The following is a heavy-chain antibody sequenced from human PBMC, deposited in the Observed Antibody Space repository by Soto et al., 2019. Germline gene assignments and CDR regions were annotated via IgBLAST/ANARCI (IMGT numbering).Heavy chain of an antibody. CDR2: IYPGDSDA. Sequence: GESLKISCKASGYNFISYWIAWVRQMPGKGLEWMGIIYPGDSDATYSPSFEGRVTFSVDKSITTAYLQWINLKASDTAMYYCARQAYFGSGTYYSDYWGQGTQVTVSS. D-gene: IGHD3-10*01. CDR3: ARQAYFGSGTYYSDY. CDR1: GYNFISYW. V-gene: IGHV5-51*01. J-gene: IGHJ4*02.